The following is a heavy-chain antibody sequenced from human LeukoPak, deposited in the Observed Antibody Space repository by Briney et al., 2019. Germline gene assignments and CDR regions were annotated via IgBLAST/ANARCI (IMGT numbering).Heavy chain of an antibody. D-gene: IGHD6-6*01. Sequence: PGGSLRLSCAASGFTFSSYSMNWVRQAPGKGLEWVSSISSSSSYIYYADSVKGRFTISRDNAKNSLYLQTNSLRAEDTAVYYCARDERSIAARPNPYYYMDVWGKGTTVTVSS. V-gene: IGHV3-21*01. CDR1: GFTFSSYS. J-gene: IGHJ6*03. CDR3: ARDERSIAARPNPYYYMDV. CDR2: ISSSSSYI.